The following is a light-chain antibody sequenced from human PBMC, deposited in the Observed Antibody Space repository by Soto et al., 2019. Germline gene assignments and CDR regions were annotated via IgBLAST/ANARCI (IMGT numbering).Light chain of an antibody. CDR1: SSDIGTYNF. J-gene: IGLJ1*01. CDR3: SSYTNINTRACV. V-gene: IGLV2-14*01. Sequence: ALTQPASVSGSPGQSVTISCTGTSSDIGTYNFVSWYQQLPGKAPKLIIYEVSNRPSGVSNRFSGSKSGNTASLTISGLQAEDEGDYYCSSYTNINTRACVFGTGTKVTVL. CDR2: EVS.